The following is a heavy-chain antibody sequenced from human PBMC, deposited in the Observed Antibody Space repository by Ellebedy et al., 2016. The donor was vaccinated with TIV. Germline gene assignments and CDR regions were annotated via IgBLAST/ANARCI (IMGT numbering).Heavy chain of an antibody. Sequence: SETLSLXXTVSGGSISSSSYYWGWIRQPPGKGLEWIGSIYYSGSTYYNPSLKSRVTISVDTSKNQFSLKLSSVTAADTAVYYCARLYSSSWLDFDYWGQGTLVTVSS. CDR2: IYYSGST. CDR1: GGSISSSSYY. J-gene: IGHJ4*02. D-gene: IGHD6-13*01. V-gene: IGHV4-39*07. CDR3: ARLYSSSWLDFDY.